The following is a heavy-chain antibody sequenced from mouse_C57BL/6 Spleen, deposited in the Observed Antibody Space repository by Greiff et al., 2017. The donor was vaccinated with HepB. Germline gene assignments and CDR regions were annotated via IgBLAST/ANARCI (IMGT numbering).Heavy chain of an antibody. CDR2: IHPNSGST. V-gene: IGHV1-64*01. Sequence: QVQLQQPGAELVKPGASVKLSCKASGYTFTSYWMHWVKQRPGQGLEWIGMIHPNSGSTNYNEKFKSKATLTVDKSSSTAYMQLSSLTSEDAAVYYCARGATVVAARVFDYWGQGTTLTVSS. CDR1: GYTFTSYW. CDR3: ARGATVVAARVFDY. J-gene: IGHJ2*01. D-gene: IGHD1-1*01.